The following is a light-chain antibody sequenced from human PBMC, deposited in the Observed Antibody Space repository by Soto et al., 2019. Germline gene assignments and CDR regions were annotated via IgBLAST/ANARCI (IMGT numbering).Light chain of an antibody. CDR3: LLDFSYFWA. CDR1: QSISNY. V-gene: IGKV1-6*01. CDR2: AAS. Sequence: IQVTQSPSSLSASVGDRVTITCRASQSISNYLNWFQQKPMKAPKLLIYAASTLQSGVPSRLSGSGSGTDFTLTISSLQPEDFATYYCLLDFSYFWAFGQGTKVDIK. J-gene: IGKJ1*01.